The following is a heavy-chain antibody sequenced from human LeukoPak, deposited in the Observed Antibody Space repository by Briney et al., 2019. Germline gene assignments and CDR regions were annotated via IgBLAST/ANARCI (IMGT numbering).Heavy chain of an antibody. CDR3: ARGMEYSYGAPFDY. CDR1: GGTFSSYA. J-gene: IGHJ4*02. Sequence: ASVKVSCKASGGTFSSYAISWVRQAPGQGLEWMGGIIPIFGTANYAQKFQGRVTITADESTSTAYMELSSLRSEDTAVYYCARGMEYSYGAPFDYWGQGTLVTVSS. CDR2: IIPIFGTA. V-gene: IGHV1-69*13. D-gene: IGHD5-18*01.